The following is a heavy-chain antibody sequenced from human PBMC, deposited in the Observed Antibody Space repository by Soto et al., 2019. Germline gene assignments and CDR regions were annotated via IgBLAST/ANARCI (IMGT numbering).Heavy chain of an antibody. J-gene: IGHJ3*02. CDR2: IYHSGST. D-gene: IGHD3-16*02. Sequence: SDTLSLTCAVSGDSVSSSYWWSLVRQLPGKGLEWIGEIYHSGSTIYNPSLQSRVTLSVDKSKNEFSLKMSSVTDADTAVYYCTSKFGQLSADAFDIWGQGTMVT. CDR3: TSKFGQLSADAFDI. CDR1: GDSVSSSYW. V-gene: IGHV4-4*02.